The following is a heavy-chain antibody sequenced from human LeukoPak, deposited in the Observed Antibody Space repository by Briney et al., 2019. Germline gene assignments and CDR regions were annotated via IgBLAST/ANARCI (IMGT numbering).Heavy chain of an antibody. CDR2: ISAYNGNT. CDR1: GYTFIGYY. CDR3: ALIAVAGDDIDY. J-gene: IGHJ4*02. V-gene: IGHV1-18*04. D-gene: IGHD6-19*01. Sequence: ASVKVSCKASGYTFIGYYIHWVRQAPGQGLEWMGWISAYNGNTNYAQKLQGRVTMTTDTSTSTAYMELRSLRSDDTAVYYCALIAVAGDDIDYWGQGTLVTVSS.